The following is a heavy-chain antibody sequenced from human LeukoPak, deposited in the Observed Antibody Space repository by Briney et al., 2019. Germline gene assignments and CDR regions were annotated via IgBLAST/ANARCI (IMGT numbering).Heavy chain of an antibody. J-gene: IGHJ4*02. V-gene: IGHV3-21*01. CDR2: ISSSSYI. CDR3: AKDTYDFWSGRLRGYYFDY. D-gene: IGHD3-3*01. CDR1: GFTFSSYS. Sequence: GGSLRLSCAASGFTFSSYSMNWVRQAPGKGLEWVSSISSSSYIYYADSVKGRFTISRDNAKNTLYLQMNSLRAEDTAVYYCAKDTYDFWSGRLRGYYFDYWGQGTLVTVSS.